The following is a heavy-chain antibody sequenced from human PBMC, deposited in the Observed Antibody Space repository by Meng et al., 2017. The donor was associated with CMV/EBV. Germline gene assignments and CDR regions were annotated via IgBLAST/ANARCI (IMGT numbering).Heavy chain of an antibody. Sequence: SETLSLTCTVSGGSISSSSYYWGWIRQPPGKGLEWIGSIYYSGSTNYNPSLKSRVTISVDTSKNQFSLKLSSVTAADTAVYYCARGRIVPAAIGAWGQGTLVTVSS. V-gene: IGHV4-39*07. J-gene: IGHJ4*02. CDR1: GGSISSSSYY. CDR3: ARGRIVPAAIGA. CDR2: IYYSGST. D-gene: IGHD2-2*01.